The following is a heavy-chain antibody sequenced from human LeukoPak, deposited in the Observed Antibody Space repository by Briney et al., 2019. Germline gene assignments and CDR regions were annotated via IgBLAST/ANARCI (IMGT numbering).Heavy chain of an antibody. V-gene: IGHV3-30*02. Sequence: GGSLRLSCAASGFTFSSYGMHWVRQAPGKGLEWVAFIRYDGSNKYYADSVKGRFTISRDNSKNTLYLQMNSLRAEDTAVYYCAKDNSPYDFWSGYNPLGYWGQGTLVTVSS. CDR3: AKDNSPYDFWSGYNPLGY. J-gene: IGHJ4*02. D-gene: IGHD3-3*01. CDR1: GFTFSSYG. CDR2: IRYDGSNK.